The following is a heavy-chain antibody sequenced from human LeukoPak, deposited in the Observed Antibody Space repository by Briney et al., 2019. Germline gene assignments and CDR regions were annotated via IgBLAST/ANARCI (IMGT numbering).Heavy chain of an antibody. CDR2: IYHSGST. D-gene: IGHD6-19*01. V-gene: IGHV4-38-2*01. CDR1: GYSISSGYY. CDR3: ARASRVAGQLDY. J-gene: IGHJ4*02. Sequence: SETLSLTCAVSGYSISSGYYWGWIRQPPGKGLEWIGSIYHSGSTYYNPSLKSRVTISVDTSKNQFSLKLSSVTAADTAVYYCARASRVAGQLDYRGQGTLVTVSS.